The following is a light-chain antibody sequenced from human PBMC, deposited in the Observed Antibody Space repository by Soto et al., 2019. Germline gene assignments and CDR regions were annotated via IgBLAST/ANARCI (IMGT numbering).Light chain of an antibody. J-gene: IGLJ1*01. Sequence: QSALAQPASVSGSPGQSITISCTGTSSDVGAYNSVSWYQQHPHRAPQVIIYKGTQRPSGVSNRFSGSTSGNAASLTISGLQAEDEADYYCCSYTTSSTYVFGTGTKLTVL. V-gene: IGLV2-14*02. CDR1: SSDVGAYNS. CDR3: CSYTTSSTYV. CDR2: KGT.